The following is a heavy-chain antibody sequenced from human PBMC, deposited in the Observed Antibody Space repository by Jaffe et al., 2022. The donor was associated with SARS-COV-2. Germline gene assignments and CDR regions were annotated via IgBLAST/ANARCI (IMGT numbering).Heavy chain of an antibody. CDR2: ISGNGAHT. CDR1: GFSFSDSY. V-gene: IGHV3-11*06. Sequence: QVQLVESGGGLVEPGGSLRLSCVASGFSFSDSYMYWIRQAPGKGLEWVSYISGNGAHTNYADSLKGRFTASRDNAQNSLYLQMNSLRAEDTAVYYCAKRESSATPGYWGQGTLVTVSS. CDR3: AKRESSATPGY. J-gene: IGHJ4*02. D-gene: IGHD1-26*01.